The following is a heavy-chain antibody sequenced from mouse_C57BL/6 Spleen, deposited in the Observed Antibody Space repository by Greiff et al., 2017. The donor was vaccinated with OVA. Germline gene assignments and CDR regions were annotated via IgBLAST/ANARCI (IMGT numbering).Heavy chain of an antibody. D-gene: IGHD2-3*01. Sequence: QVQLQQPGAELVKPGASVKLSCKASGYTFTSYWMHWVKQRPGQGLEWIGMIHPNSGSTNYNEKFKSKATLTVDKSSSTAYMQLSSLTSEDSAVYYCARGHGGYLYYYAMDYWGQGTSVTVSS. V-gene: IGHV1-64*01. J-gene: IGHJ4*01. CDR1: GYTFTSYW. CDR3: ARGHGGYLYYYAMDY. CDR2: IHPNSGST.